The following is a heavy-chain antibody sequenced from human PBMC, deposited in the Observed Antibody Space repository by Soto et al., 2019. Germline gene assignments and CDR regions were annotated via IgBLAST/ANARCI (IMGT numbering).Heavy chain of an antibody. V-gene: IGHV4-34*01. CDR1: GGSFSGYY. CDR2: INHSGST. J-gene: IGHJ5*02. CDR3: ARGVNTYYYDSSGYPPS. Sequence: SETLSLTCAVYGGSFSGYYWSWIRQPPGKGLEWIGEINHSGSTNYNPSLKSRVTISIDTSKNQFSLKLSSVTAADTAVYYCARGVNTYYYDSSGYPPSWGQGTLVTVSS. D-gene: IGHD3-22*01.